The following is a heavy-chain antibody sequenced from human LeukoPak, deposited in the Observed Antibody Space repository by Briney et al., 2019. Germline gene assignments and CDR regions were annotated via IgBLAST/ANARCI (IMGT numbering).Heavy chain of an antibody. Sequence: SETLSLTCTASGGTISSYYWSWVRQPAGKGLEWIGRIYTSGSTNYNPSLKSRVAMSVETSKKQFTLMLSSVTAADAAVYYCARRLRRDAFDIWGQGTMVTVSS. CDR2: IYTSGST. J-gene: IGHJ3*02. D-gene: IGHD4-17*01. CDR3: ARRLRRDAFDI. CDR1: GGTISSYY. V-gene: IGHV4-4*07.